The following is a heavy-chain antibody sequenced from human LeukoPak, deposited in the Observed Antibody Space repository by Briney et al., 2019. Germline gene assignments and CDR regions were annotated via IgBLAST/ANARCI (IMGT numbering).Heavy chain of an antibody. CDR2: ISYDGSIK. Sequence: PGGSLRLSCAASGFTFSSYAMHWVRQAPGKGLEWVAVISYDGSIKYYADSVKGRFTISRDNSKNTLYLQMNSLRVEDTAVYYCARDRWDTSGYCLDYWGQETLVTVSS. V-gene: IGHV3-30-3*01. CDR3: ARDRWDTSGYCLDY. CDR1: GFTFSSYA. J-gene: IGHJ4*02. D-gene: IGHD3-22*01.